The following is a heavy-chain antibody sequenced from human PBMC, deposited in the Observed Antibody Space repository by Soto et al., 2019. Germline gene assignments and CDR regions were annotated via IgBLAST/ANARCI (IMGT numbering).Heavy chain of an antibody. J-gene: IGHJ4*02. CDR2: IYWDDDN. Sequence: QITLKESGPTLVKPTQTLTLTFTFSGFSLTSNAVGVGWFRQPPGKALEWLALIYWDDDNHYSPSLKSRLTFAQDTSKHPVVLIMTNMDPVYTATYCCAHGSGWLFDFWGQGTLVTVSS. V-gene: IGHV2-5*02. D-gene: IGHD6-19*01. CDR3: AHGSGWLFDF. CDR1: GFSLTSNAVG.